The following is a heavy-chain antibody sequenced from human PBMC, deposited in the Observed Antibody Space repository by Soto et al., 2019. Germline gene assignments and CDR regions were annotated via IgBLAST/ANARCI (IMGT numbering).Heavy chain of an antibody. Sequence: EVQLLESGGGLVQAGGSLRLSCAASGFSFGNFAMNWVRQPPGKGLEWVSSVDYSGTYTFYAASVKGRFSISRDNSHNMVYLEMNSLRADDTAVYYCTKRSGGFSEFDYWGQEALVIVSS. D-gene: IGHD5-12*01. CDR3: TKRSGGFSEFDY. CDR2: VDYSGTYT. CDR1: GFSFGNFA. J-gene: IGHJ4*02. V-gene: IGHV3-23*01.